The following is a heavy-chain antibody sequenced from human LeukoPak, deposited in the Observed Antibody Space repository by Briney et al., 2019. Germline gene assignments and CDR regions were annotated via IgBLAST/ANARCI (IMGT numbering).Heavy chain of an antibody. CDR3: ARGYATSYYYYGMDV. CDR2: IYTSGST. V-gene: IGHV4-4*07. J-gene: IGHJ6*02. CDR1: GGSISSYY. Sequence: PSETLSLTCTVSGGSISSYYWSWIRQPAGEGLEWIGRIYTSGSTNYNPSLKSRVTMSVDTSKNQFSLKLSSVTAADTAVYYCARGYATSYYYYGMDVWGQGTTVTVSS. D-gene: IGHD2-2*01.